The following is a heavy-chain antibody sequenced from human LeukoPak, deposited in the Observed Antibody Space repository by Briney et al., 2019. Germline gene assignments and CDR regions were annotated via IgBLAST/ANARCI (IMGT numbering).Heavy chain of an antibody. CDR2: ISSSSSYI. CDR1: GFTFSSYS. V-gene: IGHV3-21*01. CDR3: AREGSSSGWFDP. D-gene: IGHD6-6*01. J-gene: IGHJ5*02. Sequence: KPGGSLRLSCAASGFTFSSYSMNWVRQAPGKGLEWVSSISSSSSYIYYADSVKGRFTISRDNAKNSLYLQMNSLRAEDTAVYYCAREGSSSGWFDPWGQGTLVTVSS.